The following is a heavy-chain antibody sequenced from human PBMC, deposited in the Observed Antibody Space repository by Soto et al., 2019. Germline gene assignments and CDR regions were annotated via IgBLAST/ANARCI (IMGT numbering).Heavy chain of an antibody. CDR2: IIPIFGTA. CDR1: GGTFSSYA. J-gene: IGHJ4*02. Sequence: ASVKVSCKASGGTFSSYAISWVRQAPGQGLEWMGGIIPIFGTANYAQKFQGRVTITADESTSTAYMELSSLRSEDTAVYYCARDDEIAVAGTFDYWGQGTLVTVSS. CDR3: ARDDEIAVAGTFDY. D-gene: IGHD6-19*01. V-gene: IGHV1-69*13.